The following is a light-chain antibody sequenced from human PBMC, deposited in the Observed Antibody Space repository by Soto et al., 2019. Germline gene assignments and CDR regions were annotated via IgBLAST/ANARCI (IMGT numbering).Light chain of an antibody. CDR2: DAS. Sequence: EIVLTQSPATLSLSPGERATLSCRASQSVSSYLAWYQQKPGQAPRLLIYDASNRATGIPARFSGSGSGTDCTLTISSLEPEDFAVYYCQQRSNWPRRVNFGPGTKVDIK. J-gene: IGKJ3*01. V-gene: IGKV3-11*01. CDR1: QSVSSY. CDR3: QQRSNWPRRVN.